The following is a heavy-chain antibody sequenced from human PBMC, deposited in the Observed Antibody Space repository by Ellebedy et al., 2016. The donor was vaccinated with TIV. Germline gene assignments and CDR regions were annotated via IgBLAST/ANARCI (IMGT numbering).Heavy chain of an antibody. V-gene: IGHV3-11*06. CDR2: ISSSSSYT. D-gene: IGHD1-26*01. J-gene: IGHJ6*02. CDR3: ARTPIVGATSYYYYGMDV. Sequence: GESLKISCAASGFTFSDYYMSWIRQAPGKGLEWVSYISSSSSYTNYADSVKGRFTISRDNAKNSLYLQMNSLRAEDTAVYYCARTPIVGATSYYYYGMDVWGQGTTVTVSS. CDR1: GFTFSDYY.